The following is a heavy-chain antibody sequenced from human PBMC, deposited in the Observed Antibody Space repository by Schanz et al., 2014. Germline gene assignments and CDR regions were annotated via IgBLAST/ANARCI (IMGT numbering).Heavy chain of an antibody. J-gene: IGHJ6*02. CDR1: GFTFSNYG. CDR3: ARPLGPNYYYYGLDV. Sequence: VQLVESGGGVVQPGGSLRLSCAASGFTFSNYGIHWVRQAPGKGLEWVSRINSDGSTTIYADSVKGRFTISRDNAKNTLYLQMNSLRAEDTAVYYCARPLGPNYYYYGLDVWGQGTTVTVSS. V-gene: IGHV3-74*02. CDR2: INSDGSTT.